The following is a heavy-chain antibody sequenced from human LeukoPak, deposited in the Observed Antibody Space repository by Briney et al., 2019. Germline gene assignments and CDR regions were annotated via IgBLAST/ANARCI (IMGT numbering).Heavy chain of an antibody. Sequence: QAPGQXXXXXGWINPNSGGTNYAQKFQGRVTMTRDTSISTAYMELSRLRSDDTAVYYCARSLSGGSCCGDYWGQGTLVTVSS. CDR2: INPNSGGT. J-gene: IGHJ4*02. D-gene: IGHD2-15*01. CDR3: ARSLSGGSCCGDY. V-gene: IGHV1-2*02.